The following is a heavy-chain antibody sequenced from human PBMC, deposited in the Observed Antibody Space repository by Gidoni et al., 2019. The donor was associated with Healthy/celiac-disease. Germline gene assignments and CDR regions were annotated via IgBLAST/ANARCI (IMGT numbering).Heavy chain of an antibody. CDR1: GFTFSSYS. CDR2: ISSSSSYI. V-gene: IGHV3-21*01. D-gene: IGHD3-16*02. Sequence: EVQLVESGGGLVKPGGSLRLSCAASGFTFSSYSMNWVRQAPGKGLEWVSAISSSSSYIYYADSVKGRFTISRDNAKNSLYLQMNSLRAEDTAVYYCARGRRLGELSLGVDYWGQGTLVTVSS. J-gene: IGHJ4*02. CDR3: ARGRRLGELSLGVDY.